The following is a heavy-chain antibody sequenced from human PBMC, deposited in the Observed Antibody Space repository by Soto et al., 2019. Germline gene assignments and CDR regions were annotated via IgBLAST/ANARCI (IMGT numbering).Heavy chain of an antibody. CDR3: TRRRDWTAMDPLDY. V-gene: IGHV3-73*01. Sequence: PGGSLRLSCAASGFIFTDSAIHWVRQASGKGLEWVGRIRSKVNTYATLYAASVKGRFTISRDDSMNTTYLQMNNLKTEDTAVYYCTRRRDWTAMDPLDYWGQGTPVTVSS. J-gene: IGHJ4*02. D-gene: IGHD5-18*01. CDR2: IRSKVNTYAT. CDR1: GFIFTDSA.